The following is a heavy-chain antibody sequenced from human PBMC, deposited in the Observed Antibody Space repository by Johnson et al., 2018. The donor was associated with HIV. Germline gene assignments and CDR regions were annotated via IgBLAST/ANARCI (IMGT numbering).Heavy chain of an antibody. Sequence: VQLVESGGGVVQPGGSLRLSCAASGFTFSTYGMHWVRQAPGKGLEWVAFIRYDGSNKYYADSVKGRFTISRDNSKNTLYLQMNSLRAEDTAVYYCAKGRSPRIQLRTWAFDIWGQGTMVTVSS. CDR3: AKGRSPRIQLRTWAFDI. CDR1: GFTFSTYG. CDR2: IRYDGSNK. D-gene: IGHD5-18*01. J-gene: IGHJ3*02. V-gene: IGHV3-30*02.